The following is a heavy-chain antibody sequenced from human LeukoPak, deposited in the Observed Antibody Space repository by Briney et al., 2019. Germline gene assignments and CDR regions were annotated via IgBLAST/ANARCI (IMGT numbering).Heavy chain of an antibody. D-gene: IGHD3-22*01. CDR1: GFSFSSYW. V-gene: IGHV3-7*01. CDR3: ARVSGYYYDSSGYFYFDY. Sequence: GGSLRLSCAASGFSFSSYWMTWVRQAPGKGLEWVANIKQDGSEKYYVDSVKGLFTISRDNAKNSLYLQMNSLRAEDTAVYYCARVSGYYYDSSGYFYFDYWGQGTLVTVSS. J-gene: IGHJ4*02. CDR2: IKQDGSEK.